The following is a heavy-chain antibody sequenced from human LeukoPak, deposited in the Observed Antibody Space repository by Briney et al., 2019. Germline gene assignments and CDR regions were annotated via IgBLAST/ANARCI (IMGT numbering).Heavy chain of an antibody. D-gene: IGHD3-22*01. CDR1: GGTFSSYA. CDR2: IIPILGIA. V-gene: IGHV1-69*04. J-gene: IGHJ4*02. CDR3: ARDESVEGYYDSSGYFDY. Sequence: SVKVSCKASGGTFSSYAISWVRQAPGQGLEWMGRIIPILGIANYAQKFQGRVTITADKSTSTAYVELSSLRSEDTAVYYCARDESVEGYYDSSGYFDYWGQGTLVTVSS.